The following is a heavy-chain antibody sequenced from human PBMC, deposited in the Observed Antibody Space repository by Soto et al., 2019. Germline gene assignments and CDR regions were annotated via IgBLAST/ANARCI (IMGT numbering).Heavy chain of an antibody. CDR2: INAGNGNT. J-gene: IGHJ6*02. Sequence: GASVKVSCKASGYTFTSYAMHWVRQAPGQRLEWMGWINAGNGNTKYSQKFQGRVTITRDTSASTAYMELSSLRSEDTAVYYCARDRVAAAGPDKAYYYYYGMDVWGQGTTVTVSS. CDR3: ARDRVAAAGPDKAYYYYYGMDV. CDR1: GYTFTSYA. V-gene: IGHV1-3*01. D-gene: IGHD6-13*01.